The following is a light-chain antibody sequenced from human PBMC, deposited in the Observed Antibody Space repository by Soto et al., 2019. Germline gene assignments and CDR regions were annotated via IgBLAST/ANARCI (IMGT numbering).Light chain of an antibody. CDR3: QQYANWPPVI. CDR1: QSASGK. CDR2: AAS. J-gene: IGKJ4*01. V-gene: IGKV3-15*01. Sequence: ETVMTQSPATLSVSPGERVTLSCRASQSASGKVAWYQQKPGQPPSLLIYAASTRATGVPARFSGSGSGTEFTLTITSLQSEDFAVYFCQQYANWPPVIFGGGTKVDIK.